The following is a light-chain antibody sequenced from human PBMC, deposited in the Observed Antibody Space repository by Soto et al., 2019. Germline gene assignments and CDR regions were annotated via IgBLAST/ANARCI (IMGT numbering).Light chain of an antibody. Sequence: QSVLTQPPSASGSPGQSVTISCTGTSSDVGGYKYVSWYQQHPGKAPKLMIYEVSKRPSGVPDRFSGSKSGNTASLTVSGLQAEDEADYYCSSYAGSDNLGVFGGGTKLTFL. J-gene: IGLJ2*01. CDR3: SSYAGSDNLGV. V-gene: IGLV2-8*01. CDR1: SSDVGGYKY. CDR2: EVS.